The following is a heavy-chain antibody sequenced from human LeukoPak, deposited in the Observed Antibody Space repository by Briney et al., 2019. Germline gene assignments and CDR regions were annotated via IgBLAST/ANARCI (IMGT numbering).Heavy chain of an antibody. CDR1: GFTFDDYA. CDR3: ATDQMAPITDHWYFHL. V-gene: IGHV3-9*01. CDR2: ISWNSVSI. J-gene: IGHJ2*01. D-gene: IGHD5-24*01. Sequence: GGSLRLSWAASGFTFDDYAMHGVRQAPGKGLEWVSGISWNSVSIVYADSVKGRFTISRDNAKNSLYLQMNSLRAEDTALYYCATDQMAPITDHWYFHLWGRGTLVTVSS.